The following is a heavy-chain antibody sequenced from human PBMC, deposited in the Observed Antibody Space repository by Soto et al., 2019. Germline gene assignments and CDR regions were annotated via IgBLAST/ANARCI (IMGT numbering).Heavy chain of an antibody. CDR2: VSPDSGST. CDR1: GYTFSGYD. V-gene: IGHV1-8*01. D-gene: IGHD3-3*01. Sequence: QVQLVQSGAEVKKPGASVRVSCKASGYTFSGYDINWVRQATGQGLEWMGWVSPDSGSTGYAGIFQGRVTIALGRTKTPAYKGPRRLTTGGPGGYFLGPGAELRYVEWSVYRGGNYAMDVWGQGTTVTVSS. CDR3: GPGAELRYVEWSVYRGGNYAMDV. J-gene: IGHJ6*02.